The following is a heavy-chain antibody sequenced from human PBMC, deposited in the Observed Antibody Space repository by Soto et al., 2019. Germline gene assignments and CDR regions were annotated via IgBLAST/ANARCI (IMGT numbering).Heavy chain of an antibody. CDR2: ISSSVSTI. Sequence: VGSLRSSCAAPGFAFSSSELNWVGRSPGKGLELVAYISSSVSTIYYADSVKGRFTISRDNAKNSLYLQMNSLRAEDTAVYYCARNHLVPAAPLHYYGMDVWGQGTTVTVSS. V-gene: IGHV3-48*03. CDR1: GFAFSSSE. CDR3: ARNHLVPAAPLHYYGMDV. J-gene: IGHJ6*02. D-gene: IGHD2-2*01.